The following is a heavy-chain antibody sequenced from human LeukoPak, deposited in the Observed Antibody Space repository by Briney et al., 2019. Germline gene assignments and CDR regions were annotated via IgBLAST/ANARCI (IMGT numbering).Heavy chain of an antibody. Sequence: SQTLSLTCAISGDSVSRTNIAWNWIRQSPSRGLEWLGRTYYRSKWYNDYAVSVQSRIIINPDTSKNQFSLQLNFVTPEDTAVYYCARGIGWPYFDYWGQGTLVTVSS. J-gene: IGHJ4*02. CDR1: GDSVSRTNIA. CDR2: TYYRSKWYN. D-gene: IGHD5-24*01. V-gene: IGHV6-1*01. CDR3: ARGIGWPYFDY.